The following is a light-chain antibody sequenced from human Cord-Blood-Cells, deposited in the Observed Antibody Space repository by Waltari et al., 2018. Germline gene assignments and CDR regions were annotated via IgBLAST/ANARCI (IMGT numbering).Light chain of an antibody. V-gene: IGKV3-11*01. CDR3: QQRSNWSGLT. CDR2: DSS. J-gene: IGKJ4*01. Sequence: DIVLTQSPATLSWSPGERAPLSCRASQGVSSYLAWYQQKPGQAPRLLIYDSSNRATGIPARFSGSESGTDFTLTISSLEPEDFAVYYCQQRSNWSGLTFGGGTKVEIK. CDR1: QGVSSY.